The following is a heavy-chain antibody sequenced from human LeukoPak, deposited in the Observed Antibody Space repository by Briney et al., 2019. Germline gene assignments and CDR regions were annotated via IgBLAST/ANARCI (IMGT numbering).Heavy chain of an antibody. J-gene: IGHJ6*03. D-gene: IGHD7-27*01. Sequence: GGSLRLSCAASGFTFSSYSMNWVRQAPGKGLEWVSHVSTSSNTIYYADSVKGRFTISRDNAKNSLYLQMNSLRAEDTAVYYCARAPGDSRYYYYYYMDVWGKGTTVTVSS. V-gene: IGHV3-48*01. CDR3: ARAPGDSRYYYYYYMDV. CDR2: VSTSSNTI. CDR1: GFTFSSYS.